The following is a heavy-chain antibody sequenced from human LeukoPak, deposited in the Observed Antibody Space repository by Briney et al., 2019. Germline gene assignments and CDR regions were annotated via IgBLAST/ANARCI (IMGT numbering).Heavy chain of an antibody. CDR3: GRKLSSRTTFDY. V-gene: IGHV5-51*01. D-gene: IGHD6-13*01. CDR1: GYSFTSYW. Sequence: GESLRISCKGSGYSFTSYWISWVRQMPGKGLEWMGVIYPGDSDTRYSPSFQGQVTISADKSISTAYLQWSSLKASDTAMYYCGRKLSSRTTFDYWGQGTLVTVSS. CDR2: IYPGDSDT. J-gene: IGHJ4*02.